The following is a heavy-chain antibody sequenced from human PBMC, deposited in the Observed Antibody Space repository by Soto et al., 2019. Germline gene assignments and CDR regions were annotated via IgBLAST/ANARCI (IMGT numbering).Heavy chain of an antibody. CDR3: ARVGGGDRGNAFDI. D-gene: IGHD3-16*01. J-gene: IGHJ3*02. V-gene: IGHV1-8*01. Sequence: SAKLSCKASRYTFTSYDSNWVRQATGQGLEWMGWMNPNSGNTGYAQKFQGRVTMTRNTSISTAYMELSSLRSEDTAVYYCARVGGGDRGNAFDIWGQGTMVTVSS. CDR2: MNPNSGNT. CDR1: RYTFTSYD.